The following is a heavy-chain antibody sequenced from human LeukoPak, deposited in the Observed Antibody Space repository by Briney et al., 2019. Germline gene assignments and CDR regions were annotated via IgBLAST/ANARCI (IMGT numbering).Heavy chain of an antibody. D-gene: IGHD2-21*02. J-gene: IGHJ4*02. CDR2: INHSGST. Sequence: PSETLSLTCTVSGGSISSYYWSWIRQPPGKGLEWIGEINHSGSTNYNPSLKSRVTISVDTSKNQFSLKLSSVTAADTAVYYCARGPGTANPTYDYWGQGTLVTVSS. CDR3: ARGPGTANPTYDY. CDR1: GGSISSYY. V-gene: IGHV4-34*01.